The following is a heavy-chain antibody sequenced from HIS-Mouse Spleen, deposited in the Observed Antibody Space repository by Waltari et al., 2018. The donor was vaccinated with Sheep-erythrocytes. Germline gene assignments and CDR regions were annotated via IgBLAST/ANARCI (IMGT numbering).Heavy chain of an antibody. Sequence: EVQLVESGGGLVQPGRSLRLSCAASGFTVDDYAMHWVRQAPGKGLEWVAGISWNRGSIGYADSVKGRFTISRDNAKNSLYLQMNSLRAEDTALYYCAKVQGGYFDYWGQGTLVTVSS. J-gene: IGHJ4*02. CDR3: AKVQGGYFDY. CDR1: GFTVDDYA. CDR2: ISWNRGSI. D-gene: IGHD3-16*01. V-gene: IGHV3-9*01.